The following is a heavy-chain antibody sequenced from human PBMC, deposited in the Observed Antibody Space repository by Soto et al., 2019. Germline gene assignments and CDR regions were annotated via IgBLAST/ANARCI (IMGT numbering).Heavy chain of an antibody. Sequence: GGSLRLSCAASGFTFSSYSTIWARQASGKGLEWVSARSGSGGSTYYADSVKGRFTISRDNSKNTLYLQMNSLRAEDTAVYYCAKDDDDFWSGPPDYWGQGTLVTVSS. J-gene: IGHJ4*02. V-gene: IGHV3-23*01. CDR1: GFTFSSYS. D-gene: IGHD3-3*01. CDR2: RSGSGGST. CDR3: AKDDDDFWSGPPDY.